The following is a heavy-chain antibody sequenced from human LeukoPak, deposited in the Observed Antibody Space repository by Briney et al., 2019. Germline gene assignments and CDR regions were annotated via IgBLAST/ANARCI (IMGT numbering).Heavy chain of an antibody. CDR2: IYPGDSDA. D-gene: IGHD3-22*01. Sequence: GESLKISCKGSGYSFTNYWIGWVRQMPGKGLEWMGIIYPGDSDARYSPSFQGQVTISADKSISTAYLQWSSLKASDSAMYYCVRRDSGYYYVYDYWGQGTLVTVSS. CDR3: VRRDSGYYYVYDY. CDR1: GYSFTNYW. J-gene: IGHJ4*02. V-gene: IGHV5-51*01.